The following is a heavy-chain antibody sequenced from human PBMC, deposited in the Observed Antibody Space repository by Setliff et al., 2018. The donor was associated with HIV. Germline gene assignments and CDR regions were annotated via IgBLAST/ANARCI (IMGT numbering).Heavy chain of an antibody. CDR3: ARDGQWRYAVDN. Sequence: SETLSLTCTVSGGSITSGSYSWTWIREPAGKGLEWIGRISTSGSTNYNPSLKSRVTISVDTSKNQFSLKLTSVTAADTAVYYCARDGQWRYAVDNWGQGTMVTVSS. V-gene: IGHV4-61*02. J-gene: IGHJ3*02. D-gene: IGHD6-19*01. CDR2: ISTSGST. CDR1: GGSITSGSYS.